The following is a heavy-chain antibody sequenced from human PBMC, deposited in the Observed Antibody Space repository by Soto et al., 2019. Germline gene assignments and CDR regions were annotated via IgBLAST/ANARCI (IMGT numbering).Heavy chain of an antibody. CDR2: DQNGNT. Sequence: QVQLVQSGGEVKKPGASVKVSCKASGYTFTTYGITWVRQAPGEGLEWMGWDQNGNTKYAQKFQGRVTMTTDTSTSTAYMELRSLRSDDSAVYYCAREYCSSTGCYGVDYWGQGTLVTVSS. V-gene: IGHV1-18*01. CDR3: AREYCSSTGCYGVDY. D-gene: IGHD2-2*01. CDR1: GYTFTTYG. J-gene: IGHJ4*02.